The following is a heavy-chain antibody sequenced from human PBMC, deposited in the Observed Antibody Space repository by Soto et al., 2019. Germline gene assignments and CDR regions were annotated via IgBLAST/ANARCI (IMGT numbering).Heavy chain of an antibody. D-gene: IGHD3-9*01. Sequence: ASVKVSCKASGYTFTGYYMHWVRQAPGQGLGWMGWINPNSGGTNYAQKFQGWVTMTRDTSISTAYMELSRLRSDDTAVYYCARPRLYDNYGMDVWGQGTTVTVSS. J-gene: IGHJ6*02. CDR3: ARPRLYDNYGMDV. V-gene: IGHV1-2*04. CDR2: INPNSGGT. CDR1: GYTFTGYY.